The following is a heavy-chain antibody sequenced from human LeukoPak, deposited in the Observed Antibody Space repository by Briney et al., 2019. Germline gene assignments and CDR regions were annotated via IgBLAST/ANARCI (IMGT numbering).Heavy chain of an antibody. V-gene: IGHV3-48*03. Sequence: GGSLRLSCAVSGLSLSSYEMNWIRQVPGKGLEWVSHISSGGNTQYYADSVRGRFTMSRDDAKNSLDLQMDSLRIEDTGVYYCARDIVNGPFVISLESWGEGARVTVSS. J-gene: IGHJ4*02. CDR3: ARDIVNGPFVISLES. D-gene: IGHD2-21*01. CDR1: GLSLSSYE. CDR2: ISSGGNTQ.